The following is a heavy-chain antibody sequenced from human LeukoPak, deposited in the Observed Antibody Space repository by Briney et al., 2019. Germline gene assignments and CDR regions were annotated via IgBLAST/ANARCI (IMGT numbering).Heavy chain of an antibody. CDR1: GGSFSGYY. Sequence: PSETLSLTCAVYGGSFSGYYWSWIRQPPGKELEWIGEINHSGSTNYNPSLKSRVTISVDTSKNQFSLKLSSVTAADTAVYYRARGLGRKPSAYYDFWSGYYSPRHYGMDVWGQGTTVTVSS. CDR3: ARGLGRKPSAYYDFWSGYYSPRHYGMDV. CDR2: INHSGST. V-gene: IGHV4-34*01. J-gene: IGHJ6*02. D-gene: IGHD3-3*01.